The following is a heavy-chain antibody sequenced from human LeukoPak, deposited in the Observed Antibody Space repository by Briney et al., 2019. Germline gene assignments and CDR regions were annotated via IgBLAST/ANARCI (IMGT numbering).Heavy chain of an antibody. J-gene: IGHJ5*02. Sequence: SETLSLTCAVYGGSFSGYYWSWIRQPPGKGLEWIGEINRSGSTNYNPSLKSRVTISVDTSKNQFSLKLSSVTAADTAVYYCARGPRGSYYLWFDPWGQGTLVTVSS. V-gene: IGHV4-34*01. CDR1: GGSFSGYY. CDR2: INRSGST. CDR3: ARGPRGSYYLWFDP. D-gene: IGHD1-26*01.